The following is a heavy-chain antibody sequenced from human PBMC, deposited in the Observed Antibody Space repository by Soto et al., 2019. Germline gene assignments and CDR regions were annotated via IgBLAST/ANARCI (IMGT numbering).Heavy chain of an antibody. CDR3: ARDGHVRAF. V-gene: IGHV4-34*01. Sequence: LSLTCAVYGGSFSGYYWSWIRQPPGKGLEWIGEINHSGSTNYNPSLKSRVTISVDTSKNQFSLKLSSVTAADTAVYYCARDGHVRAFWAQGTKVTVSS. CDR2: INHSGST. J-gene: IGHJ6*02. CDR1: GGSFSGYY.